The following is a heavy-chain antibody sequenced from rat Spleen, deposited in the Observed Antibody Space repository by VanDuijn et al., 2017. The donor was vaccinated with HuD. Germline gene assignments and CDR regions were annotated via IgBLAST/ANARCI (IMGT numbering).Heavy chain of an antibody. Sequence: QVQLKESGPGLVQPSQTLSLTCTVSGFSLTSNSVNWVRQPPGKGLEWMGAIWSGGSTDYNSAIKSRLSISRDTSKSQVFLKMNSLQTEDTAMYFCAREPDYWYFDFWGPGTMVTVSS. J-gene: IGHJ1*01. CDR3: AREPDYWYFDF. V-gene: IGHV2-1*01. CDR2: IWSGGST. CDR1: GFSLTSNS.